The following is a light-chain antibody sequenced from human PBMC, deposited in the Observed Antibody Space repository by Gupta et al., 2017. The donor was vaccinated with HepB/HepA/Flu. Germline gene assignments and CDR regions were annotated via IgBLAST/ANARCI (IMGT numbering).Light chain of an antibody. V-gene: IGLV1-36*01. J-gene: IGLJ3*02. Sequence: QSVVTQPPSVSEAPRQRVTISCSGSWSNIGDNTVNWYQQLPGKAPKLLIYYDDLRPSGVSDRFSGSKSGTSASLTISGLQSEDEADYYCAAWDDSRNGLVFGGGTKLTVL. CDR1: WSNIGDNT. CDR2: YDD. CDR3: AAWDDSRNGLV.